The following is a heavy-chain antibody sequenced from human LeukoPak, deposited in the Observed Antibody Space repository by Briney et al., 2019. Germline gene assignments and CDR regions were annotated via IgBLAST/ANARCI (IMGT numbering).Heavy chain of an antibody. CDR3: ARWLQFM. CDR2: ISYDGSNK. CDR1: GFTFSSYA. D-gene: IGHD5-24*01. Sequence: GRSLRLSCAASGFTFSSYAMHWVRQAPGRGLEWVAVISYDGSNKYYADSVKGRFTISRDNSKNTLYLQMNSLRAEDTAVYCCARWLQFMGGQGTLVTVSS. V-gene: IGHV3-30-3*01. J-gene: IGHJ4*02.